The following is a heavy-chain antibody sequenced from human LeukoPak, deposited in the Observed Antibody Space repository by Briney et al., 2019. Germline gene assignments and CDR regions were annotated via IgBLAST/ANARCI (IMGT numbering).Heavy chain of an antibody. V-gene: IGHV3-74*01. CDR1: GFTFSSYW. Sequence: GGSLRLSCAASGFTFSSYWMHWVRQAPGKGLVWVSRINSDGSSTSYADSVKGRFTISRDNAKNSLYLQMNSLRAEDTAVYYCARVAGVGANKWIDYWGQGTLVTVSS. CDR3: ARVAGVGANKWIDY. D-gene: IGHD1-26*01. J-gene: IGHJ4*02. CDR2: INSDGSST.